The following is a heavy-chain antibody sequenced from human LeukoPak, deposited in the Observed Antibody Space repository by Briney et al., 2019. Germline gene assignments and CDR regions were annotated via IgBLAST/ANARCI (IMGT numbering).Heavy chain of an antibody. CDR2: IGRSGDST. V-gene: IGHV3-23*01. Sequence: GGSLRLSCAASGFTFSSYEMSWIRQAPGKGLEWVSAIGRSGDSTYYTDSVKGRFTISRDNSRNTLSLQMNNRRAEDTAIYYGAKGGVDHWGQGTLVTVSS. J-gene: IGHJ4*02. CDR1: GFTFSSYE. D-gene: IGHD4-17*01. CDR3: AKGGVDH.